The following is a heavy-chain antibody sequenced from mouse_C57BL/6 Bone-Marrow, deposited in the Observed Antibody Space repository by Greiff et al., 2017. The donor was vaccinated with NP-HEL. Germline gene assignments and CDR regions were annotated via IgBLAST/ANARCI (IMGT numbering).Heavy chain of an antibody. CDR1: GYSFTGYY. Sequence: VQLQQSGPELVKPGASVKISCKASGYSFTGYYMNWVKQSPEKSLEWIGEINPSTGGTTYNQKFKAKATLTVDKSSSTAYMQLKSLTSEDSAVYYCARFRQLSANLYYAMDDWGQGTSVTVSS. CDR3: ARFRQLSANLYYAMDD. V-gene: IGHV1-42*01. CDR2: INPSTGGT. D-gene: IGHD3-2*02. J-gene: IGHJ4*01.